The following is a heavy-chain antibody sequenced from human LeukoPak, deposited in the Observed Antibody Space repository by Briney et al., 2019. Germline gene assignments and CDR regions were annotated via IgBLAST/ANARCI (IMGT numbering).Heavy chain of an antibody. D-gene: IGHD1-26*01. V-gene: IGHV3-66*01. J-gene: IGHJ2*01. Sequence: GSLRLSCAASGFTVSSNYMSWVRQAPGKGLEWVSVIYSGGSTYYADSVKGRFTISRDNSKNTLYLQMNSLRAEDTAVYYCARDPVPSRNLILDWYFDLWGRGTLVTVSS. CDR1: GFTVSSNY. CDR2: IYSGGST. CDR3: ARDPVPSRNLILDWYFDL.